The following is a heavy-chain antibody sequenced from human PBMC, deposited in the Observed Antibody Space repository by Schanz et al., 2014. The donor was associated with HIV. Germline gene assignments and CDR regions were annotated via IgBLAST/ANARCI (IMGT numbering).Heavy chain of an antibody. Sequence: EVQLLESGGGLVQPGGSPRLSCTTSGFTFSDYAMSWVRQAPGKGLEWVSGISWNSGSIGYADSVKGRFTISRDNPKNTLYRQMNSRRAEDTAIYYCARSPDWAGTDAFDIWGQGTMVTVSS. CDR3: ARSPDWAGTDAFDI. CDR2: ISWNSGSI. D-gene: IGHD6-19*01. J-gene: IGHJ3*02. CDR1: GFTFSDYA. V-gene: IGHV3-23*01.